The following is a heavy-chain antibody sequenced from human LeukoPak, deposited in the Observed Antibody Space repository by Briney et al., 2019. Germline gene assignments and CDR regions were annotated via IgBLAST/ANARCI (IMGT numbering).Heavy chain of an antibody. D-gene: IGHD6-19*01. CDR1: GFTFSSYW. Sequence: GGSLRLSCAASGFTFSSYWMSWVRQAPGKGLEWVANIKQDGSEKYYVDSVKGRFTISRDNAKNSLYLQMNSLRAEDTAVYYCARVRSGWYEDYYCYYMDVWGKGTTVTVSS. J-gene: IGHJ6*03. CDR2: IKQDGSEK. V-gene: IGHV3-7*01. CDR3: ARVRSGWYEDYYCYYMDV.